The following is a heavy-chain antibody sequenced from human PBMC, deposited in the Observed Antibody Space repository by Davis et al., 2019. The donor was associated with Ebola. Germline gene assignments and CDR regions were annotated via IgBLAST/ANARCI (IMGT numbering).Heavy chain of an antibody. V-gene: IGHV3-30*18. Sequence: PGGSLRLSCAASGFTFSSYGMHWVRQAPGKGLEWVAVISYDGSNKYYADSVKGRFTISRDNSKNTLYLQMNSLRAEDTAVYYCAKAVPPPDYWGQGTLVTVSS. CDR3: AKAVPPPDY. CDR2: ISYDGSNK. CDR1: GFTFSSYG. J-gene: IGHJ4*02. D-gene: IGHD4-17*01.